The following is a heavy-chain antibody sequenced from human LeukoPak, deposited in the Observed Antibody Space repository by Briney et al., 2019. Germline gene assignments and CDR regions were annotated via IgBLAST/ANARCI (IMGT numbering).Heavy chain of an antibody. V-gene: IGHV3-48*01. CDR1: GFTFSSYS. J-gene: IGHJ4*02. CDR2: ISSSSTI. CDR3: SRETGMYYDFWSGYYLGD. D-gene: IGHD3-3*01. Sequence: PGGSLRLSCAASGFTFSSYSMNWVRQAPGKGLEWVSYISSSSTIYYADSVKGRFTISRDNAKNSLYLQMNSLRAEDTAVYYCSRETGMYYDFWSGYYLGDWGQGTLVTLSS.